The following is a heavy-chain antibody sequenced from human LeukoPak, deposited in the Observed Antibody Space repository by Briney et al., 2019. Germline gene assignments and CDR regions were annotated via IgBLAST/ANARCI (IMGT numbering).Heavy chain of an antibody. Sequence: GGSLRLSCAASGFTFSSYAMSRVRQAPGKGLEWVSAISGSGGSTYYADSVKGRFTISRDNSKNTLYLQMNSLRAEDTAVYYCAKDGGPGGYSYGFLGYWGQGALVTVCS. J-gene: IGHJ4*02. CDR1: GFTFSSYA. CDR3: AKDGGPGGYSYGFLGY. V-gene: IGHV3-23*01. D-gene: IGHD5-18*01. CDR2: ISGSGGST.